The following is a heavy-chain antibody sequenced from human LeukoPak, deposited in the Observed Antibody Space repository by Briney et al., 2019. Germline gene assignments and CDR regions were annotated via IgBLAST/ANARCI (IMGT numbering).Heavy chain of an antibody. D-gene: IGHD5-24*01. CDR3: TRGRDGYNYQFDY. CDR2: IRSKPYRGTT. Sequence: PGRSLRLSCAASGFTFGDYVMSWVRQAPGKGLEWVGFIRSKPYRGTTEYAATVKGRFNISRDDSKSIAYLQMNSLKTEDTAVYYCTRGRDGYNYQFDYWGQGTLVTVSS. J-gene: IGHJ4*02. V-gene: IGHV3-49*04. CDR1: GFTFGDYV.